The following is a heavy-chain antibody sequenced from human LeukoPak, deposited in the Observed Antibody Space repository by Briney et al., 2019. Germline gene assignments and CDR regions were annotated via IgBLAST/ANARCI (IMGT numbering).Heavy chain of an antibody. Sequence: HSGGSLRLSCAASGFTFSSYAMSWVRQAPVKGLEWVSAISGSGGSTYYADSVKGRFTISRDDSKNTLYLQMNSLRAEDTAVYYCAKDHPNYYGSGSHYYDYWGQGTLVTVSS. D-gene: IGHD3-10*01. V-gene: IGHV3-23*01. CDR2: ISGSGGST. J-gene: IGHJ4*02. CDR3: AKDHPNYYGSGSHYYDY. CDR1: GFTFSSYA.